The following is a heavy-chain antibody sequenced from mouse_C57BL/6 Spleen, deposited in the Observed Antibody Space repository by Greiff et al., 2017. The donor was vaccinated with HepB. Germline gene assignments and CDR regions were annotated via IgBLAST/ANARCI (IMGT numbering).Heavy chain of an antibody. CDR3: ARTDYGSGYFDY. CDR2: IYPGGGYT. Sequence: VKLQESGAELVRPGTSVKMSCKASGYTFTNYWIGWAKQRPGHGLEWIGDIYPGGGYTNYNEKFKGKATLTADKSSSTAYMQFSSLTSEDSAIYYCARTDYGSGYFDYWGQGTTLTVSS. CDR1: GYTFTNYW. D-gene: IGHD1-1*01. V-gene: IGHV1-63*01. J-gene: IGHJ2*01.